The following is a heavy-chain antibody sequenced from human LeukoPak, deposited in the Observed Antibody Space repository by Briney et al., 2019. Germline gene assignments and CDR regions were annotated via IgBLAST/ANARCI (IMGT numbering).Heavy chain of an antibody. J-gene: IGHJ6*02. CDR1: GGTFSSYA. CDR2: IIPILGIA. V-gene: IGHV1-69*04. Sequence: SVKVSCKASGGTFSSYAISWVRQAPGQGLEWMGRIIPILGIANYAQKFQGRVTITADKSTSTAYMELSSLRSGDTAVYYCARDQQPIAAAAIGDYYYGMDVWGQGTTVTVSS. D-gene: IGHD6-13*01. CDR3: ARDQQPIAAAAIGDYYYGMDV.